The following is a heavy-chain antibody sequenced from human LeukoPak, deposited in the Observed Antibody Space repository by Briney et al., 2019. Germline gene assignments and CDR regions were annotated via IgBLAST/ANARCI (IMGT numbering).Heavy chain of an antibody. J-gene: IGHJ4*02. D-gene: IGHD6-13*01. CDR2: ISSSGSTI. Sequence: GGSLRLSCAASGFTFSDYYVSWIRQAPGKGLEWVSYISSSGSTIYHADSVKGRFTISRDNAKNSLYLQMNSLRAEDTAVYYCARGVAAAGIMVDYWGQGTLVTVSS. CDR3: ARGVAAAGIMVDY. CDR1: GFTFSDYY. V-gene: IGHV3-11*04.